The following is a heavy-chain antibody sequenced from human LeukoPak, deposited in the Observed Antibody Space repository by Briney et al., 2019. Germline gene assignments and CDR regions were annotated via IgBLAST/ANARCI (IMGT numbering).Heavy chain of an antibody. CDR1: GFTFSSYA. J-gene: IGHJ3*02. CDR2: ISGSGGST. Sequence: PGGSLRLSCAASGFTFSSYAMSRVRQAPGKGLEWVSAISGSGGSTYYADSVKGRFTISRDNSKNTLYLQMNSLRAEDTAVYCCAKDRAGDSGSYYDAFDIWGQGTMVTVSS. CDR3: AKDRAGDSGSYYDAFDI. D-gene: IGHD1-26*01. V-gene: IGHV3-23*01.